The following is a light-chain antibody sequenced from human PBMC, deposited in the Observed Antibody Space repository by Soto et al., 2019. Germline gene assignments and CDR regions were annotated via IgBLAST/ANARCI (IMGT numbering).Light chain of an antibody. CDR2: GAS. J-gene: IGKJ2*01. CDR1: QSVSSN. V-gene: IGKV3-15*01. Sequence: EIVMTQSPATLSVSPRERATLSCRASQSVSSNLAWYQQKPGQAPRLLIYGASTRATGIPARFSGSGSGTEFTLTISSLQSEDFAVYYCQQYNNWPPLMYTFGQGTKLEIK. CDR3: QQYNNWPPLMYT.